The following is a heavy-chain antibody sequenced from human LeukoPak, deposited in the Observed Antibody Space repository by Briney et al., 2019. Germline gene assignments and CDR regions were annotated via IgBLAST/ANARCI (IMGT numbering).Heavy chain of an antibody. CDR2: IYYSGST. D-gene: IGHD3-16*02. Sequence: SETLSLTCTVSGGSISSSSYYWGWIGQPPGKGLEWIGSIYYSGSTYYNPSLKSRVTISVDTSKNQFSLKLSSVTAADTAVYYCARQVSLGSRWFDYWGQGTLVTVSS. CDR1: GGSISSSSYY. J-gene: IGHJ4*02. V-gene: IGHV4-39*01. CDR3: ARQVSLGSRWFDY.